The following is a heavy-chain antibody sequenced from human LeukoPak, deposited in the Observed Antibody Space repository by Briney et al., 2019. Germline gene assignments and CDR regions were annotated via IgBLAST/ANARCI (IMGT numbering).Heavy chain of an antibody. V-gene: IGHV1-18*01. Sequence: GASVTVSCKASGYTFTSYGISWVRQAPGQGLEWMGWISAYNGNTNYAQKLQGRVTMTTDTSTSAAYMQLRSLRSDDTAVYYCARVGSIAAAVYYFDYWGQGTLVTVSS. CDR2: ISAYNGNT. CDR1: GYTFTSYG. CDR3: ARVGSIAAAVYYFDY. D-gene: IGHD6-13*01. J-gene: IGHJ4*02.